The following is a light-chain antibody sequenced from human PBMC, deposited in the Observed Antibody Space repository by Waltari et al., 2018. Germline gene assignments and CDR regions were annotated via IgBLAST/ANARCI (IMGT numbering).Light chain of an antibody. CDR1: GTDVGRYTF. CDR3: SSYTTSSTLV. Sequence: QSALTQPASVSASPGQSITISCTGGGTDVGRYTFVSWYQKHTGKAPKPVIYDVINRPSGVSNRFSGSKSGNTASLTISGLQPEDEADYYCSSYTTSSTLVFGGGTKVTVL. CDR2: DVI. V-gene: IGLV2-14*03. J-gene: IGLJ2*01.